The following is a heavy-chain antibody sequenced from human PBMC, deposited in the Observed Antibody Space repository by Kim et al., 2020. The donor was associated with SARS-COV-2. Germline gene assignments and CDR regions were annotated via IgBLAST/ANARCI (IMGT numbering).Heavy chain of an antibody. CDR3: ARVGCSGGSCYASTTYYYYGMDV. CDR1: GGTFSSYA. CDR2: IIPIFGTA. V-gene: IGHV1-69*13. J-gene: IGHJ6*02. Sequence: SVKVSCKASGGTFSSYAISWVRQAPGQGLEWMGGIIPIFGTANYAQKFQGRVTITADESTSTAYMELSSLRSEDTAVYYCARVGCSGGSCYASTTYYYYGMDVWGQGTTVTVSS. D-gene: IGHD2-15*01.